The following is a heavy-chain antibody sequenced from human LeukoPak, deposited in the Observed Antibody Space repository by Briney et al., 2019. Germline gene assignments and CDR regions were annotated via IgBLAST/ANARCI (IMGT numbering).Heavy chain of an antibody. Sequence: AGGSLRLSCAASGFAISSYALSWVRQAPGKGLECVSGISGSGDSTYYADSVKGRFTISRDNSKNTLFLQMNGLRAEDTAVYYCAKDRSCSGSSCNVGSWGQGTMVTVSS. CDR2: ISGSGDST. CDR1: GFAISSYA. J-gene: IGHJ3*01. D-gene: IGHD2-2*01. V-gene: IGHV3-23*01. CDR3: AKDRSCSGSSCNVGS.